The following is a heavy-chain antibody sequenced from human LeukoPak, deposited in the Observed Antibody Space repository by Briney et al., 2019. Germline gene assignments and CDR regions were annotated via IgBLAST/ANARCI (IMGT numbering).Heavy chain of an antibody. Sequence: XEWXXFIRYDGSNKYYVDSVKGRFTISRDNSKNTLYLQMNSLRAEDAAVYYCAKDPPGSGSYNLDYWGQGTLVTVSS. CDR2: IRYDGSNK. J-gene: IGHJ4*02. V-gene: IGHV3-30*02. D-gene: IGHD3-10*01. CDR3: AKDPPGSGSYNLDY.